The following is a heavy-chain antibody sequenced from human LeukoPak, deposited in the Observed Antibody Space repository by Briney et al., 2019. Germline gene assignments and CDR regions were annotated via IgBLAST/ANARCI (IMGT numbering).Heavy chain of an antibody. J-gene: IGHJ6*02. V-gene: IGHV4-59*08. Sequence: SETLSLTCTVSGASISSYYWSWIRQPPGKGLEWIGYIDYSGSPNYNPSLRSRVTISVDTSKNQFSLKLSSVTAADTAVYYCARLGIAVAVMDVWGQGTTVTVSS. CDR3: ARLGIAVAVMDV. D-gene: IGHD6-19*01. CDR2: IDYSGSP. CDR1: GASISSYY.